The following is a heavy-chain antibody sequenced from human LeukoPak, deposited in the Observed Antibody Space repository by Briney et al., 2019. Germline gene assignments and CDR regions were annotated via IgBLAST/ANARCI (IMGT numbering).Heavy chain of an antibody. Sequence: PSETLSLTCTVSGGSISSSSYYWGWIRQPPGGGLEWIGSIHHSGSTYYNPSLKSRVTISVDTPKNQFSLKLSSVTAADTAMYYCARQWLFWGQGTLVTVSS. D-gene: IGHD5-12*01. J-gene: IGHJ4*02. CDR1: GGSISSSSYY. V-gene: IGHV4-39*01. CDR3: ARQWLF. CDR2: IHHSGST.